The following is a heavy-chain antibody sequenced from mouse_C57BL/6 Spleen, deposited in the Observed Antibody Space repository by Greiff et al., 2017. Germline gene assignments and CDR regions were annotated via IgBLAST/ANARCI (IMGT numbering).Heavy chain of an antibody. CDR1: GFTFSSYA. Sequence: EVQRVESGGGLVKPGGSLKLSCAASGFTFSSYAMSWVRQTPEKRLEWVATISAGGSYTSYPDTVKGRFTISRDNAKNNLYLQMSHLKSEDTAMYYCARDQHYGRSYWYFDVWGTGTTVTVSS. V-gene: IGHV5-4*01. D-gene: IGHD1-1*01. CDR2: ISAGGSYT. CDR3: ARDQHYGRSYWYFDV. J-gene: IGHJ1*03.